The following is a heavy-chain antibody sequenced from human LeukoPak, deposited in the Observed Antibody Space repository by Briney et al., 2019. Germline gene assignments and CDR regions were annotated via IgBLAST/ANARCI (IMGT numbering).Heavy chain of an antibody. CDR3: ASSNRGYGYFDY. V-gene: IGHV1-8*01. D-gene: IGHD3-10*01. Sequence: ASVKVSCKASGYTFTSYDINWVRQATGQGLEWMGWMNPNSGNTGYAQKFQGRVTMTRNTSISTAYMELSGLRSEDTAVYYCASSNRGYGYFDYWGQGTLVTVSS. CDR2: MNPNSGNT. CDR1: GYTFTSYD. J-gene: IGHJ4*02.